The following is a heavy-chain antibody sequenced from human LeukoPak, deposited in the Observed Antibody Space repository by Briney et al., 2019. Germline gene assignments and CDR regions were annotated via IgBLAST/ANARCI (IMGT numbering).Heavy chain of an antibody. CDR2: ISSSSSTI. CDR3: ARDDPYCSGGSCLINFDY. D-gene: IGHD2-15*01. V-gene: IGHV3-48*02. Sequence: GGSLRLSCAASGFTFSSYSMNWVRQAPGKGLEWVSYISSSSSTIYYADSVKGRFTISRDNAKNSLYLQMNSLRDGDTAVYYCARDDPYCSGGSCLINFDYWGQGTLVTVSS. J-gene: IGHJ4*02. CDR1: GFTFSSYS.